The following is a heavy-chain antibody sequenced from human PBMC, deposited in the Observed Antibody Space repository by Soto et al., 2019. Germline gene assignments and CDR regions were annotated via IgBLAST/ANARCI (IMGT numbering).Heavy chain of an antibody. CDR3: AKGVDWNPCDH. Sequence: QVHLVESGRGVVQPGRSLRLSCAASGFTFSTYGMHWVRQAPGKGLEWVAVISYDGSHEHYAESVKGRFTISRNNSNNTLYLQMNSLRPEDTAVYFCAKGVDWNPCDHWGQGTLVTVSS. CDR2: ISYDGSHE. J-gene: IGHJ4*02. V-gene: IGHV3-30*18. CDR1: GFTFSTYG. D-gene: IGHD1-1*01.